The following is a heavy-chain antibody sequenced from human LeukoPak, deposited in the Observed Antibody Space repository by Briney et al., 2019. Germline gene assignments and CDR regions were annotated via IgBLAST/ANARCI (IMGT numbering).Heavy chain of an antibody. CDR1: GFTFSSYG. Sequence: PGGSLRLSCSASGFTFSSYGMHWVRQAPGKGLEYVSGISNKGGSTYYADSVKGRFTISRDNSKNTLHLQMSSLRADDTAVYYCVKSGTWADFDSWGQRNRLTVSS. V-gene: IGHV3-64D*09. CDR2: ISNKGGST. CDR3: VKSGTWADFDS. D-gene: IGHD1-26*01. J-gene: IGHJ4*02.